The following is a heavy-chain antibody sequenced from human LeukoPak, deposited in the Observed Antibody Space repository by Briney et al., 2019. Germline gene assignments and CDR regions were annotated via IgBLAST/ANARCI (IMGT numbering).Heavy chain of an antibody. Sequence: GGSLRLSCAASGFTFSSYGMHWVRQAPGKGLEWVAFIRYDGSNKYYADSVKGRFTISRDNSKNTLYLQMNSLRAEDTAVYYCAKVRVEWPRRPDMDVWGKGTTVTVSS. V-gene: IGHV3-30*02. D-gene: IGHD3-3*01. CDR3: AKVRVEWPRRPDMDV. CDR2: IRYDGSNK. CDR1: GFTFSSYG. J-gene: IGHJ6*03.